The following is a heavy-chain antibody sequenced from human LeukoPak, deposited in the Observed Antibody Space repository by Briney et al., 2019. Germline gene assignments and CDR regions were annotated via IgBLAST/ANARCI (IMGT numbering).Heavy chain of an antibody. CDR3: ARASSGYSDAFDI. J-gene: IGHJ3*02. Sequence: SQTLSLTCTVSGGSISSGGYYWSWIRQHPGKGLEWIGYIYYSGSTYYNPSLKSRVTISVDTSKNQFSLKLSSVTAADTAVYYCARASSGYSDAFDIWGQGTMVTVSS. V-gene: IGHV4-31*03. D-gene: IGHD3-22*01. CDR1: GGSISSGGYY. CDR2: IYYSGST.